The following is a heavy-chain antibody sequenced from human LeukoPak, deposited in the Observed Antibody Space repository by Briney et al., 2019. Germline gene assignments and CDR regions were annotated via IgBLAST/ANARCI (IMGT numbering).Heavy chain of an antibody. J-gene: IGHJ6*03. V-gene: IGHV1-8*01. Sequence: GASVKVSCKASGYTFTSYDINWVRQATGQGLEWMGWMNPNSGNTGYAQKFQGRVTMTRNTSISTAYMELSSLRSEDTAVYNCARGGGTLRFSEWLSFDYYYYMDVWGKGTTVTVSS. CDR1: GYTFTSYD. CDR3: ARGGGTLRFSEWLSFDYYYYMDV. D-gene: IGHD3-3*01. CDR2: MNPNSGNT.